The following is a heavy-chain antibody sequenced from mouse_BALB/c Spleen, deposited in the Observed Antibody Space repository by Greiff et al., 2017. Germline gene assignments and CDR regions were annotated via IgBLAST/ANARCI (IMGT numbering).Heavy chain of an antibody. D-gene: IGHD1-2*01. J-gene: IGHJ2*01. V-gene: IGHV14-3*02. Sequence: EVQLQQSGAELVKPGASVKLSCTASGFNIKDTYMHWVKQRPEQGLEWIGRIDPANGNTKYDPKFQGKATITADTSSNTAYLQLSSLTSEDTAVYYCARSRGVRLPDFDYWGQGTTLTVSS. CDR2: IDPANGNT. CDR3: ARSRGVRLPDFDY. CDR1: GFNIKDTY.